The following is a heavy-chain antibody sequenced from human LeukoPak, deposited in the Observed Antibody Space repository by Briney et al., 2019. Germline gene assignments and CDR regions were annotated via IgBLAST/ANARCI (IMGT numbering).Heavy chain of an antibody. J-gene: IGHJ3*02. V-gene: IGHV1-18*01. D-gene: IGHD3-22*01. CDR1: GYTFTSYG. CDR3: ARDHLYDSSGCDI. Sequence: ASVKVSCKASGYTFTSYGISWVRQAPGQGLEWMGWISAYNGNTNYAQKLQGRVTMTTDTSTSTAYTELRSLRSDDTAVYYCARDHLYDSSGCDIWGQGTMVTVSS. CDR2: ISAYNGNT.